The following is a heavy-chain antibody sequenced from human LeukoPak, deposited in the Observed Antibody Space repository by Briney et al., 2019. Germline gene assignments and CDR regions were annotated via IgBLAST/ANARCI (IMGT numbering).Heavy chain of an antibody. J-gene: IGHJ4*02. CDR2: IYYSGST. D-gene: IGHD4-17*01. CDR1: GGSISSNNW. Sequence: QPSETLSLTCAGSGGSISSNNWWSWVRQHPGKGLEWIGYIYYSGSTYYNPSLKSRVTISVDTSKNQFSLKLSSVTAADTAVYYCARSPLTTAFDYWGQGTLVTVSS. CDR3: ARSPLTTAFDY. V-gene: IGHV4-4*02.